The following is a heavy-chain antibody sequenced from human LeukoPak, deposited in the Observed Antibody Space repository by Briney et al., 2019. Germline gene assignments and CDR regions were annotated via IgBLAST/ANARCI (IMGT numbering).Heavy chain of an antibody. J-gene: IGHJ4*02. CDR3: AREALGGGGY. D-gene: IGHD3-10*01. Sequence: PGGSLRLSCAASGFTVSSNYMSWVRQAPGKGLEWLSITYSSGSTYYADSVKGRFTISRDNSKNTLYLQMNSLRAEDTAVYYCAREALGGGGYWGQGTLVTVSS. V-gene: IGHV3-66*01. CDR1: GFTVSSNY. CDR2: TYSSGST.